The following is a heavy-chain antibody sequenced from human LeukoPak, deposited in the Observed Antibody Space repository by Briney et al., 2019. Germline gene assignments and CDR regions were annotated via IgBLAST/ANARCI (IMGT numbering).Heavy chain of an antibody. J-gene: IGHJ3*02. Sequence: SGTLSLTCTVSGGSISSYYWSWIRQPPGKGLEWIGYIYYSGSTNYNPSLKSRVTISVDTSKNQFSLKLSSVTAADTAVYYCARSRRYYDSSGYFTDAFDIWGQGTMVTVSS. CDR2: IYYSGST. CDR1: GGSISSYY. V-gene: IGHV4-59*08. CDR3: ARSRRYYDSSGYFTDAFDI. D-gene: IGHD3-22*01.